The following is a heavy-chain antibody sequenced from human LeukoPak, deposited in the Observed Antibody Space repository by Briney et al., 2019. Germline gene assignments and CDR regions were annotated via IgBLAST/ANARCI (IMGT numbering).Heavy chain of an antibody. CDR3: ARAIRIVGATRFDY. CDR2: IYYSGST. CDR1: GGSIGSGGYY. J-gene: IGHJ4*02. Sequence: KASETLSLTCTVSGGSIGSGGYYWSWIRQHPGKGLEWIGYIYYSGSTYYNPSLKSRPTISVDTSKNQFSLKLSSVTAADTAVYYCARAIRIVGATRFDYWGLGTLVTVSS. D-gene: IGHD1-26*01. V-gene: IGHV4-31*03.